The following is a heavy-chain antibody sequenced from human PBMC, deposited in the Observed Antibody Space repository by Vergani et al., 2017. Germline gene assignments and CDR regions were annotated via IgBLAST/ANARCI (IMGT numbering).Heavy chain of an antibody. CDR1: GGSISSSSYY. J-gene: IGHJ4*02. Sequence: QLQLQESGPGLVKPSETLSLTCTVSGGSISSSSYYWGWIRQPPGKGLEWIGSIYYSGSTDYNPSLKSRVTISVDTSKNQFSLELSSVTAADTAVYYCASRGPYYYDSSGPPNYWGQGTLVTVSS. CDR2: IYYSGST. D-gene: IGHD3-22*01. CDR3: ASRGPYYYDSSGPPNY. V-gene: IGHV4-39*01.